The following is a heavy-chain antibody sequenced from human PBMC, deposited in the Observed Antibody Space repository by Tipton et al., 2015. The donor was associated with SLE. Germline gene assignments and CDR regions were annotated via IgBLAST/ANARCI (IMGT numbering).Heavy chain of an antibody. Sequence: TLSLTCSVSGGSISSGNYYWTWIRQHPGKGLEWIGYIYDTETTNYNPSLKSRVTLSVDTSKNQLSPKLTSVTAADTAVYYCARGAKERITLVRVRPYYFDYWGQGSLVTVSS. V-gene: IGHV4-30-4*01. J-gene: IGHJ4*01. D-gene: IGHD3-10*01. CDR3: ARGAKERITLVRVRPYYFDY. CDR1: GGSISSGNYY. CDR2: IYDTETT.